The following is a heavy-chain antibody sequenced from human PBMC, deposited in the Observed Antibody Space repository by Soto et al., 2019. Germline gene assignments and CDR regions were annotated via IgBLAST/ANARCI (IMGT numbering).Heavy chain of an antibody. Sequence: QVELVQPGPEVKKPGASVKVSCKASGYSFTNYAIGWVRQAPGQGLEWVGWISPFHGDTNYAQNFQGRITVTTDSSTSTAYMDLGRLRSDDTAVYYCARSDHVDRYFDYWGQGTRITVSS. J-gene: IGHJ4*02. V-gene: IGHV1-18*01. CDR1: GYSFTNYA. CDR2: ISPFHGDT. CDR3: ARSDHVDRYFDY. D-gene: IGHD3-16*01.